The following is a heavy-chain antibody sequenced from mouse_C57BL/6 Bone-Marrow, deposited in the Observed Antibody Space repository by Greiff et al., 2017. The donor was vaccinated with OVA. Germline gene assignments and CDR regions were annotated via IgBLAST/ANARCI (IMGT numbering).Heavy chain of an antibody. J-gene: IGHJ3*01. CDR2: ISSGGSYT. V-gene: IGHV5-6*01. Sequence: EVMLVESGGDLVKPGGSLKLSCAASGFTFSSYGMSWVRQTPDKRLEWVATISSGGSYTYYPDSVKGRFTISRDNAKNTLYLQMSSLKSEDTAMYYCASPLYYGNPWFAYWGQGTLVTVSA. CDR3: ASPLYYGNPWFAY. CDR1: GFTFSSYG. D-gene: IGHD2-1*01.